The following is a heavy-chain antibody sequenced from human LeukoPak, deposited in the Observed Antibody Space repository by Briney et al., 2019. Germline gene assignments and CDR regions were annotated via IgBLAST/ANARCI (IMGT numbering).Heavy chain of an antibody. V-gene: IGHV1-18*01. Sequence: ASVKVSCKASGYTFASYGITWVRQAPGQGLEWMGWISGYNGNTKYVQKLQGRVTMTTDTSTSTAYMELRSLRSDDTALYYCVRGSADTPMAPIFYWGQGTLLTVSS. CDR3: VRGSADTPMAPIFY. CDR1: GYTFASYG. CDR2: ISGYNGNT. D-gene: IGHD5-18*01. J-gene: IGHJ4*02.